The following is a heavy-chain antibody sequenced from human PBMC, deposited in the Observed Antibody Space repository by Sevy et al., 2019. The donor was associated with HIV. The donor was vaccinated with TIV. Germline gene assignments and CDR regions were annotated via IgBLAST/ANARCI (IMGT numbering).Heavy chain of an antibody. D-gene: IGHD2-8*01. J-gene: IGHJ5*02. CDR2: IGTYNGNR. CDR1: GYTFTDYG. Sequence: ASVKVSCKASGYTFTDYGITWVRQAPGQGLEWMGWIGTYNGNRKSARKFQDRVTMATDISTSTAYMELTTLRKDDTAVYYCARGVSGVPNRGVWFDPWGQGTLVTVSS. V-gene: IGHV1-18*01. CDR3: ARGVSGVPNRGVWFDP.